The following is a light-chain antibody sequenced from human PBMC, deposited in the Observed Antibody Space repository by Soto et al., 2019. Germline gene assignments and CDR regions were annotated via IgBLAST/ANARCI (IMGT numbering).Light chain of an antibody. CDR1: QSLAAS. J-gene: IGKJ4*01. Sequence: EIVITQSPATLSVSPGERASLSFRASQSLAASVAMHLQKSVQPHRLLLHSAFSRSTGVPARFSGSRSGAEFTLSINSMQTEDFAVYYSQPHNDWPITCGGGTKVDIK. V-gene: IGKV3-15*01. CDR3: QPHNDWPIT. CDR2: SAF.